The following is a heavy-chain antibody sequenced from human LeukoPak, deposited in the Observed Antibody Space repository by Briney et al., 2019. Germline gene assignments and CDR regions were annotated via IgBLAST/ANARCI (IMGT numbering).Heavy chain of an antibody. CDR1: GFTFSSYG. Sequence: PGGSLRLSCAAPGFTFSSYGMHRVRQAPGKGLEWVAVIWYDGSNKYYADSVKGRFTISRDNSKNTLYLQMNSLRAEDTAVYYCAKDVRRGIAASVFDYWGQGTLVTVSS. J-gene: IGHJ4*02. CDR3: AKDVRRGIAASVFDY. D-gene: IGHD6-13*01. CDR2: IWYDGSNK. V-gene: IGHV3-33*06.